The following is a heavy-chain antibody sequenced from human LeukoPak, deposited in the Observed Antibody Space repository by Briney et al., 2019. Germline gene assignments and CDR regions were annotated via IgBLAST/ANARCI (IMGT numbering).Heavy chain of an antibody. V-gene: IGHV3-9*01. CDR2: ISWNSGSI. CDR1: GFTFDDYA. Sequence: GGSLRLSCAASGFTFDDYAMHWVRQAPGKGLEWVSGISWNSGSIGYADSVKGRFTISRDNAKNSLYLQMNSLRAEDTALYYCAKARGYSGYDFGYWRQGTLVTVTS. J-gene: IGHJ4*02. D-gene: IGHD5-12*01. CDR3: AKARGYSGYDFGY.